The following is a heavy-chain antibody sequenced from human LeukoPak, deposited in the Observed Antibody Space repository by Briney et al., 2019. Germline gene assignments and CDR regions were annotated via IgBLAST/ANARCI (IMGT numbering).Heavy chain of an antibody. Sequence: SETLSLTCSVSGGSTTGYFWTWIRQPPGKGPEWIGYVYYKGDTSYSPSLDSRVPISVDTSKKQFSLKLNSVTAADTAMYYCARHVTVTYDAFDLWGQGTMVTVSS. V-gene: IGHV4-59*08. CDR3: ARHVTVTYDAFDL. D-gene: IGHD4-11*01. CDR1: GGSTTGYF. J-gene: IGHJ3*01. CDR2: VYYKGDT.